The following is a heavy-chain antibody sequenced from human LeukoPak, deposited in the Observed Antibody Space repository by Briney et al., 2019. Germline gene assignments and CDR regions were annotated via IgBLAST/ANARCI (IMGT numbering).Heavy chain of an antibody. V-gene: IGHV3-53*01. D-gene: IGHD3-22*01. CDR3: AKAVTMIVVDSSGDY. CDR1: GFTVSSNY. CDR2: IYSGGST. Sequence: HPGGSLRLSCAASGFTVSSNYMSWVRQAPGKGLEWVSVIYSGGSTYYADSVKGRFTISRDNSKNTLYLQMNSLRAEDTAVYYCAKAVTMIVVDSSGDYWGQGTLVTVSS. J-gene: IGHJ4*02.